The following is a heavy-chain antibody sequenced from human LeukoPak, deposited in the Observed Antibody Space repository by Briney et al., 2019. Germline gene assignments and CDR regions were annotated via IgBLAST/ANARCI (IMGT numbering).Heavy chain of an antibody. CDR3: AKEFSGGWSFDY. D-gene: IGHD6-19*01. Sequence: GGSLRLSCAASGFTFSSYTMNWVRQAPGKGLEWVSSISRTSRYIYYTDSVKGRFTISRDNSKNTLFLQMNSLRAEDTAVYYCAKEFSGGWSFDYWGQGTLVTVSS. CDR2: ISRTSRYI. V-gene: IGHV3-21*04. CDR1: GFTFSSYT. J-gene: IGHJ4*02.